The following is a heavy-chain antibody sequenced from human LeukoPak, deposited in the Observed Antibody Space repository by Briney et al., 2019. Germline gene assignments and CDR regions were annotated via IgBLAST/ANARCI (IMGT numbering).Heavy chain of an antibody. Sequence: GGSLRLSCAASGFTFSLYAMNWVRQAPGKGLEWVSYIDSGSDDIHYADSVRGRFTISRDNAKNTLNLQMKSLSAEDTAVYYCARDTYQPSLIDSWGQGTLVAVSS. D-gene: IGHD2-2*01. CDR1: GFTFSLYA. CDR2: IDSGSDDI. V-gene: IGHV3-21*05. CDR3: ARDTYQPSLIDS. J-gene: IGHJ4*02.